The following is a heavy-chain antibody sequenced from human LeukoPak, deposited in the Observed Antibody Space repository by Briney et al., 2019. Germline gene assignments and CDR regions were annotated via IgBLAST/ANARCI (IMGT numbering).Heavy chain of an antibody. D-gene: IGHD3/OR15-3a*01. V-gene: IGHV1-24*01. CDR2: FDPEDGET. CDR3: ATEDWTNLRKTRAYSYYFDY. Sequence: ASVKVSCKVSGYTLTELSMHWVRQAPGKGLEWMGGFDPEDGETIYAQKFQGRVTMTEDTSTDTAYMEPSSLRSEDTAVYYCATEDWTNLRKTRAYSYYFDYWGQGTLVTVSS. J-gene: IGHJ4*02. CDR1: GYTLTELS.